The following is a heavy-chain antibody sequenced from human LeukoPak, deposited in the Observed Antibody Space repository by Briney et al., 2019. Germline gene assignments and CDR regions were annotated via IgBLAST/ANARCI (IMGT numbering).Heavy chain of an antibody. V-gene: IGHV1-69*13. CDR2: IIPIFGTA. CDR3: ARVRFGDGYHTAVFDY. CDR1: GGTFNIYA. J-gene: IGHJ4*02. Sequence: GASVKVSCKASGGTFNIYAITWVRQAPGQGLEWMGGIIPIFGTAKFAQKFQGRVTITADESTSTAYMELSSLRSEDTAVYYCARVRFGDGYHTAVFDYWGQGTLVTVSS. D-gene: IGHD3-10*01.